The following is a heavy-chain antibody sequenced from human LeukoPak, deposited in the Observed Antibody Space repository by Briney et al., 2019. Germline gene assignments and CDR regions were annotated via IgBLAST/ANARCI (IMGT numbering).Heavy chain of an antibody. CDR2: IYYSGST. CDR1: GGSISSSSYY. J-gene: IGHJ4*02. V-gene: IGHV4-39*01. D-gene: IGHD6-6*01. Sequence: SETLSLTCTVSGGSISSSSYYWGWIRQPPGKGLEWIGSIYYSGSTYYNPSLKSRVTISVDTSKNQSSLKLSSVTAADTAVYYCASLPYSSSSFIDYWGQGTLVTVSS. CDR3: ASLPYSSSSFIDY.